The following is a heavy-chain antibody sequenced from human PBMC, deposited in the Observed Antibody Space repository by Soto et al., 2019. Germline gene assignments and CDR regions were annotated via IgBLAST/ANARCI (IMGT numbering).Heavy chain of an antibody. D-gene: IGHD3-3*01. CDR3: AREARFPPTWWFDP. J-gene: IGHJ5*02. Sequence: PSETLSLTCTVSGGSISSGGYYWSWIRQHPGKGLEWIGYIYYSGSTYYNPSLKSRVTISVDTSKNQFSLKLSSVTAADTAVYYCAREARFPPTWWFDPWGQGTLVTVSS. V-gene: IGHV4-31*03. CDR2: IYYSGST. CDR1: GGSISSGGYY.